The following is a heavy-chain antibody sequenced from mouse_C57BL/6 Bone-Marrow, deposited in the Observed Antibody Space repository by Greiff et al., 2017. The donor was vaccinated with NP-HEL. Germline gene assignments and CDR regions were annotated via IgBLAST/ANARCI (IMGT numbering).Heavy chain of an antibody. V-gene: IGHV1-64*01. CDR3: ARRETGNWFAY. Sequence: VQLQQPGAELVKPGASVKLSCKASGYTFTSYWMHWVKQRPGQGLEWIGRIHPNSGSTNYNEKFKSKATLTVDKSSSTAYMQLSSLTSEDSAVYYCARRETGNWFAYWGQGTLVTVSA. D-gene: IGHD4-1*01. J-gene: IGHJ3*01. CDR2: IHPNSGST. CDR1: GYTFTSYW.